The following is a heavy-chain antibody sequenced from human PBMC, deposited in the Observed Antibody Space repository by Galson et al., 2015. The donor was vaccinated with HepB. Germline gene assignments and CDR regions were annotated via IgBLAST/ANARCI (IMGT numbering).Heavy chain of an antibody. CDR2: ISGSGGST. Sequence: LRLSCAASGFTFRSYAMSWVRQAPGKGLEWVSAISGSGGSTYYADSVKGRFTISRDNSKNTLYLQMNSLRAEDTAVYYCAKGGFGGYVWGSYREYFDYWGQGTLVTVSS. CDR3: AKGGFGGYVWGSYREYFDY. CDR1: GFTFRSYA. D-gene: IGHD3-16*02. V-gene: IGHV3-23*01. J-gene: IGHJ4*02.